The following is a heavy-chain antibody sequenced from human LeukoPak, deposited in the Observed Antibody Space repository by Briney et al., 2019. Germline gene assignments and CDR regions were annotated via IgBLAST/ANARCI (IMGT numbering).Heavy chain of an antibody. Sequence: SVEVSCKASGGTLSSYAISWVRQAPGQGLEWMGRIIPILGIANYAQKFQGRVTITADKSTSTAYMELSSLRSEDTAVYYCARGTEFDPWGQGTLVTVSS. CDR2: IIPILGIA. J-gene: IGHJ5*02. V-gene: IGHV1-69*04. CDR3: ARGTEFDP. CDR1: GGTLSSYA.